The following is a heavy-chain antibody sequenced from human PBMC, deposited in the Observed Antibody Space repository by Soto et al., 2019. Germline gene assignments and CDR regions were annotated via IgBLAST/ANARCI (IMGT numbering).Heavy chain of an antibody. Sequence: SVKVSCKASGGTFSSYAISWVRQAPGQGLEWMGGIIPIFGTANYAQKFRGRVTITADESTSTAYMELSSLRSEDTAVYYCAKHCGGDCSNGFDIWGQGTKVTVSS. D-gene: IGHD2-21*02. V-gene: IGHV1-69*13. CDR2: IIPIFGTA. CDR1: GGTFSSYA. CDR3: AKHCGGDCSNGFDI. J-gene: IGHJ3*02.